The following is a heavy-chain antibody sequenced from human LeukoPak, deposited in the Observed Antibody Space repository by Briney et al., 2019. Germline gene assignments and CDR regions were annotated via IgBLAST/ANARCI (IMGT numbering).Heavy chain of an antibody. CDR2: IIPIFGTA. Sequence: ASVKVSCKASGGTFSSYAISWVRQAPGQGLVWMGGIIPIFGTANYAQKFQGRVTITTDESTSTAYMELSSLRSEDTAVYYCARVGRCSSTSCFLSMGWFDPWGQGTLVTVSS. D-gene: IGHD2-2*01. J-gene: IGHJ5*02. CDR3: ARVGRCSSTSCFLSMGWFDP. V-gene: IGHV1-69*05. CDR1: GGTFSSYA.